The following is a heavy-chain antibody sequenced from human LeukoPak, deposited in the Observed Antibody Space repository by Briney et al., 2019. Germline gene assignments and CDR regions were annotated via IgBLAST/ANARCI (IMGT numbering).Heavy chain of an antibody. D-gene: IGHD6-13*01. J-gene: IGHJ5*02. CDR1: GGSISSGSYY. CDR3: ARDDSGYSSSLAISWFDP. CDR2: IYTSGST. Sequence: PSQTLSLTCTVSGGSISSGSYYWSWIRQPAGKGLEWIGRIYTSGSTNYNPSLKSRITISVDTSKNQFSLKLSSVTAADTAVYYCARDDSGYSSSLAISWFDPWGQGTLVTVSS. V-gene: IGHV4-61*02.